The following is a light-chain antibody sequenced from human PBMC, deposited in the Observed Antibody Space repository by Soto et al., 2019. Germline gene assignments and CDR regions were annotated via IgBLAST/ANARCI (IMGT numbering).Light chain of an antibody. J-gene: IGLJ1*01. CDR1: SSDVGGYNY. CDR2: DVS. CDR3: CSYAGSYSV. Sequence: QSALTQPRSVSGSPGQSVTICCTGTSSDVGGYNYVSWYQQHPGKAPKLMIYDVSKRPSGVPDRFSGSKSGNTASLTISGLQAEDEADYYCCSYAGSYSVFGNGTKVTVL. V-gene: IGLV2-11*01.